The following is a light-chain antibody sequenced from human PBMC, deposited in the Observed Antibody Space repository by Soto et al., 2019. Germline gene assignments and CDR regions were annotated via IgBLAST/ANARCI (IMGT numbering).Light chain of an antibody. Sequence: DIVLTQSPYTLSLSPGESATLSCRASQSVSNNYLAWYQQKPGQAPRLLIYGASNRATGIPARFSGSGSGTEFTLTISSLQSEDFAVYYCQQYNNWPITFGQGTRLENK. J-gene: IGKJ5*01. V-gene: IGKV3D-15*01. CDR3: QQYNNWPIT. CDR2: GAS. CDR1: QSVSNN.